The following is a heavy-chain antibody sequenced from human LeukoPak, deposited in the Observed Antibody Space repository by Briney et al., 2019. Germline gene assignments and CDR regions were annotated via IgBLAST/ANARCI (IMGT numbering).Heavy chain of an antibody. Sequence: PGESLKISCKGSGYSFTSYWIGWVLQMTGKGLEWMGIIYPGDSDTRYSPSFQGQVTISADKSISTAYLQWSSLKASDTAMYYCASSYYDSSGYYYPVFDPWGQGTLVTVSS. J-gene: IGHJ5*02. CDR2: IYPGDSDT. CDR3: ASSYYDSSGYYYPVFDP. CDR1: GYSFTSYW. D-gene: IGHD3-22*01. V-gene: IGHV5-51*01.